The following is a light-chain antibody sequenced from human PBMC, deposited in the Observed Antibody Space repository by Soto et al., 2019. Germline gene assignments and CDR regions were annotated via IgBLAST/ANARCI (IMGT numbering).Light chain of an antibody. CDR3: QHHNNWPRT. CDR2: GAS. CDR1: QSVSSN. Sequence: EIVMTQSPATLSVSPGERATLSCRASQSVSSNLAWYQQKPGQAPRLLIYGASTRATGIPARFSGSGSGTDFTLTLSSLQSEDFAVYYCQHHNNWPRTFGQGTKVEI. V-gene: IGKV3-15*01. J-gene: IGKJ1*01.